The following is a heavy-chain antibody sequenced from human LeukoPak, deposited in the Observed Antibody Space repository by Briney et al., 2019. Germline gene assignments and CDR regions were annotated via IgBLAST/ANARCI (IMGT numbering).Heavy chain of an antibody. CDR1: GGSISSYY. J-gene: IGHJ6*02. D-gene: IGHD3-10*01. CDR3: AREHGSGSYYSYYYGMDV. Sequence: SETLSLTCTVSGGSISSYYWSWIRQPAGKGLEWIGRIYTSGSTSYNPSLKSRVTMSVDTSKNQFSLKLSSVTAADTAVYYCAREHGSGSYYSYYYGMDVWGQGTTVTVSS. V-gene: IGHV4-4*07. CDR2: IYTSGST.